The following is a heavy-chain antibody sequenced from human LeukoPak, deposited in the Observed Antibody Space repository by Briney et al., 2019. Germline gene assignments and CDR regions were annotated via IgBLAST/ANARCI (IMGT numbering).Heavy chain of an antibody. D-gene: IGHD6-19*01. CDR1: GFTFSSYA. J-gene: IGHJ4*02. Sequence: GGSLRLSCAASGFTFSSYAMSWVRQAPGKGLEWVSAISGSGGSTYYADSVKGRFTISRDNSKNTLYLEMSSLRAEDTAVYYCAKRKYGVAVAGTDYWGQGTLVTVSS. V-gene: IGHV3-23*01. CDR3: AKRKYGVAVAGTDY. CDR2: ISGSGGST.